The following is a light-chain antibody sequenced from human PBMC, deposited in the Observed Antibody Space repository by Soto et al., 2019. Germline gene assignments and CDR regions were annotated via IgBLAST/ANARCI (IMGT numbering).Light chain of an antibody. Sequence: EVVMTQSPATLSVSPGERATLSCGASQTVSSNLAWYQQKPGQAPRLLIYDASNRASGIPDRFSGSGSGTDFTLTISRLEPEDFAVYYCQQYGSSPTTFGQGTKVDI. CDR2: DAS. CDR1: QTVSSN. J-gene: IGKJ1*01. CDR3: QQYGSSPTT. V-gene: IGKV3D-20*01.